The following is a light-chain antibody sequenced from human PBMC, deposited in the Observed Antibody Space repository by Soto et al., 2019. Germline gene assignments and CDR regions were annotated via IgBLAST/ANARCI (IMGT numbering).Light chain of an antibody. J-gene: IGKJ4*01. CDR3: QQSITAPLT. V-gene: IGKV1-39*01. CDR1: QSINNY. CDR2: SAS. Sequence: DIQMTQSPSSLSASVGDRATITCRASQSINNYLNWYQQKPGKAPKLLIYSASSLQSGVPSRFSGSGSGTDFTLTIAGLQPEDSASYFCQQSITAPLTFGGGTKVDIK.